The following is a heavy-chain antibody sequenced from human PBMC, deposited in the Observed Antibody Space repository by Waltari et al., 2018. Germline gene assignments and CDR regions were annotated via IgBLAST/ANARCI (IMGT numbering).Heavy chain of an antibody. CDR3: AREDSGSYGSEGFDY. D-gene: IGHD1-26*01. CDR1: GFTFSSYW. J-gene: IGHJ4*02. Sequence: EVQLVESGGGLVQPGGSLRLSCAASGFTFSSYWMHWVRQAPGKGLVWVSRINSDGSSTSYADSVKGRFTISRDNAKNTRYLQMNSLRAEDTAVYYCAREDSGSYGSEGFDYWGQGTLVTVSS. V-gene: IGHV3-74*01. CDR2: INSDGSST.